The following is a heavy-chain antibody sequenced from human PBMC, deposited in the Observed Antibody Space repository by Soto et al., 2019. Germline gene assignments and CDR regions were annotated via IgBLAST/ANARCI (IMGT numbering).Heavy chain of an antibody. CDR1: GGSISSRGHY. J-gene: IGHJ5*02. Sequence: SETLSLTCTVSGGSISSRGHYWTWIRQYPGNGLEWIGHIYYSGSASYNPSLKSRVTMSVDTPKNQFSLNLRSVTAADTAVYYCVRAHASGLFDPWGQGTLVTAPQ. V-gene: IGHV4-31*03. D-gene: IGHD3-10*01. CDR2: IYYSGSA. CDR3: VRAHASGLFDP.